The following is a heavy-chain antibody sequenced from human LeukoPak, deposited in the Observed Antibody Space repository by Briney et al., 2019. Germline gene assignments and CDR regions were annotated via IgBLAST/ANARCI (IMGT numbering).Heavy chain of an antibody. J-gene: IGHJ5*02. CDR2: IYYSGST. V-gene: IGHV4-59*06. Sequence: SETLSLTCTVSGGSISSYYWSWIRQHPGKGLEWIGYIYYSGSTYYNPSLKSRVTISVDTSKNQFSLKLSSVTAADTAVYYCASYYDSSGAFGPWGQGTLVTVSS. D-gene: IGHD3-22*01. CDR3: ASYYDSSGAFGP. CDR1: GGSISSYY.